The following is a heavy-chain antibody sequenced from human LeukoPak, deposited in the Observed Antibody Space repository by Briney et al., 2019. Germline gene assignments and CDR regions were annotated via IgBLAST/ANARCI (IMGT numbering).Heavy chain of an antibody. D-gene: IGHD6-6*01. Sequence: PGGSLRLSCAASGFTFSSYAMSWVRQAPGKGREGGSAISGSGGSTYYADSVKGRFTISRDNSKNTLYLQMNSLRAEDTAVYYCAKGRGSRIAARPYYFDYWGQGALVTVSS. CDR3: AKGRGSRIAARPYYFDY. CDR2: ISGSGGST. J-gene: IGHJ4*02. CDR1: GFTFSSYA. V-gene: IGHV3-23*01.